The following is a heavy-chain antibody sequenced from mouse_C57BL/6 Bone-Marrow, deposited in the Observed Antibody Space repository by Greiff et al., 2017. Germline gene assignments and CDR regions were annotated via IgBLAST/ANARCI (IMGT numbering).Heavy chain of an antibody. J-gene: IGHJ2*01. CDR3: ARRGSSGTFDY. CDR2: IYPGSGNT. D-gene: IGHD3-2*02. Sequence: VQLQESGAELVRPGASVKLSCKASGYTFTDYYINWVKQRPGQGLEWIARIYPGSGNTYYNEKFKGKATLNAEKSSSTAYMQLSSLTSEDAAVYFCARRGSSGTFDYWGQGTTLTVSS. V-gene: IGHV1-76*01. CDR1: GYTFTDYY.